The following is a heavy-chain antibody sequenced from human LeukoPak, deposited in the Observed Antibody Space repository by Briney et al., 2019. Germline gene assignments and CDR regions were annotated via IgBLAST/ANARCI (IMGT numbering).Heavy chain of an antibody. D-gene: IGHD3-22*01. CDR2: IYYSGST. J-gene: IGHJ4*02. CDR1: GGSMSSYF. Sequence: PSETLSLTCTVSGGSMSSYFWNWIRQPPGKGPEWIGYIYYSGSTNYNPSLKSRVTISIDTSKNQFSLKLSSVTAADTAVYYCARRAYSSGYYFFDYWGQGTLVTVSS. CDR3: ARRAYSSGYYFFDY. V-gene: IGHV4-59*01.